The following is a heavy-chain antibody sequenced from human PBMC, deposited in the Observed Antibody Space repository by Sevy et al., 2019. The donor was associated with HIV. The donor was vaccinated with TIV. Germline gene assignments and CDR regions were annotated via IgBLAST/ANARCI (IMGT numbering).Heavy chain of an antibody. CDR1: GYTFTGYY. Sequence: ASVKVSCKASGYTFTGYYMHWVRQAPGQGLEWMGWINPNSGGTNYAQKFQGRVTMTRDTSISTAYMELSRLRSDDTAMYYCASHDYGDYPRLFDYWGQGTLVTVSS. J-gene: IGHJ4*02. D-gene: IGHD4-17*01. CDR3: ASHDYGDYPRLFDY. V-gene: IGHV1-2*02. CDR2: INPNSGGT.